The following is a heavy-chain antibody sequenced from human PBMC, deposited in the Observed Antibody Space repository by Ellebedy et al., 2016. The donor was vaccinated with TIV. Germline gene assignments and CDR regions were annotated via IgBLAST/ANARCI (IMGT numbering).Heavy chain of an antibody. CDR1: GGSVSTTRYY. V-gene: IGHV4-39*07. CDR3: ARDPALPRGRFDT. J-gene: IGHJ5*02. Sequence: MPSETLSLTCSVSGGSVSTTRYYWAWIRQPPGKGLEWIGSIYYSGSAYYNPSLKSPVTVSVDTSKNQFSLNLSSVTAADTAVYYCARDPALPRGRFDTWGQGTLVTVSS. CDR2: IYYSGSA.